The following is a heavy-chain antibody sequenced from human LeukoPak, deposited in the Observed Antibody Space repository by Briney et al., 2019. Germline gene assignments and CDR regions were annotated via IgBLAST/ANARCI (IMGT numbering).Heavy chain of an antibody. V-gene: IGHV3-23*01. Sequence: GGTLRLSCAASGFTFSSYGMSWVRQAPGKGLEWVSAISGSGGSTYYADSVKGRLTISRDNSKNTLYLQMNSLRAEDTAVYYCAELGITMIGGVWGKGTTVTISS. CDR2: ISGSGGST. CDR1: GFTFSSYG. D-gene: IGHD3-10*02. J-gene: IGHJ6*04. CDR3: AELGITMIGGV.